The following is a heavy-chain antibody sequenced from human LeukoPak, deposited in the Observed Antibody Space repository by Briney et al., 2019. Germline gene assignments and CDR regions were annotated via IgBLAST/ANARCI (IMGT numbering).Heavy chain of an antibody. J-gene: IGHJ4*02. V-gene: IGHV4-34*01. Sequence: SETLSLTCAVYGGSFSDYYWSWIRQPPGKGLEWIGEINHSGSTNYNPSLKSRVTISVDTSKNQFSLKLSSVTAADTAVYYCARGLRSGYSYGAGDYWGQGTLVTVSS. CDR1: GGSFSDYY. CDR2: INHSGST. CDR3: ARGLRSGYSYGAGDY. D-gene: IGHD5-18*01.